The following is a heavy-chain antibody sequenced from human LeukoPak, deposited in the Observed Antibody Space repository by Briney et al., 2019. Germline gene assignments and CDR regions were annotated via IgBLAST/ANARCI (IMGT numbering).Heavy chain of an antibody. Sequence: PSQTLSLTCTVSGGSISSGSYYWSWIRQPPGKALEWIGYIYYSGSTNYNPSFKSRVTMSVDMSMNHFSMKLTSMTAADTAVYYCAKVEKFTIFAYRNAFDIWGQGTMVTVSS. CDR1: GGSISSGSYY. CDR3: AKVEKFTIFAYRNAFDI. CDR2: IYYSGST. J-gene: IGHJ3*02. D-gene: IGHD3-3*01. V-gene: IGHV4-61*03.